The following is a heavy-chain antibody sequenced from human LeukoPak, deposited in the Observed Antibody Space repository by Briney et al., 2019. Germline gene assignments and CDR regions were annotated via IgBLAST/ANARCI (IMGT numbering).Heavy chain of an antibody. CDR3: ARRRDYDTSYSLDY. Sequence: GESLKISCKGSGYSFSSYWIGWVRPKPGKGLEWMGLIYPDDSDTRYSPSFQGQVTISADKSISTAYLQWSSLKASDTAMYYCARRRDYDTSYSLDYWGQGTLVTVSS. J-gene: IGHJ4*02. D-gene: IGHD3-22*01. CDR2: IYPDDSDT. V-gene: IGHV5-51*01. CDR1: GYSFSSYW.